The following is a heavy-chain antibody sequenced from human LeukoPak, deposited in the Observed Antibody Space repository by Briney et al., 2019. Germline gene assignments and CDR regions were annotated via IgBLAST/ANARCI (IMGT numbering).Heavy chain of an antibody. V-gene: IGHV3-23*01. CDR2: ISGSGGST. CDR3: AKSGFLGDIVVVPAAIDY. CDR1: GFTFSSYA. D-gene: IGHD2-2*01. J-gene: IGHJ4*02. Sequence: GRSLRLSCAASGFTFSSYAMSWVRQAPGKGLEWVSAISGSGGSTYYADSVKGRFTISRDNSKNTLYLQMNSLRAEDTAVYYCAKSGFLGDIVVVPAAIDYWGQGTLVTVSS.